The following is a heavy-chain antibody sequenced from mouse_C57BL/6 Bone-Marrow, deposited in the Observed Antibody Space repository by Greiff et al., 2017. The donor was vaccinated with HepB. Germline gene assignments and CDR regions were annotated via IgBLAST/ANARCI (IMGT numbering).Heavy chain of an antibody. D-gene: IGHD1-1*02. V-gene: IGHV14-4*01. Sequence: EVQLQPSGAELVRPGASVKLSCTASGFNIKDVYMHWVKQRPEQGLELIGWIDPENGDTEYASKFQGKATITADTFSNTAYLQLISLISEDTAVYYCKTYGWDWYFDVWGTGTTVTDAS. CDR3: KTYGWDWYFDV. J-gene: IGHJ1*03. CDR1: GFNIKDVY. CDR2: IDPENGDT.